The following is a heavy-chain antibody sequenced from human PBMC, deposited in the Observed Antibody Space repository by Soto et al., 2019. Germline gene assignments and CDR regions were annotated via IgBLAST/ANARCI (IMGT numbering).Heavy chain of an antibody. V-gene: IGHV4-61*08. CDR2: IYYSGST. Sequence: SETLSLTCTVSGGSISSGGYYWSWIRQPPGKGLEWIGYIYYSGSTNYNPSLKSRVTISVDTSKNQFSLKLSSVTAADTAVYYCASGGGGHFDYWGQGTLVTVSS. CDR3: ASGGGGHFDY. D-gene: IGHD3-16*01. CDR1: GGSISSGGYY. J-gene: IGHJ4*02.